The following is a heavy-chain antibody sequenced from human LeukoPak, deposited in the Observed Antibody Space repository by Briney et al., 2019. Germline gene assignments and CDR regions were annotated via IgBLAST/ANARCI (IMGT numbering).Heavy chain of an antibody. Sequence: ASVKVSCKASGGTFSSYAISWVRQAPGQGLEWMGRIIPILGIANYAQKFQGRVTITADKSTSTAYMELSSLRSEDTAVYYCARVLGGVVVTAIGLDYWGQGTLVTVSS. J-gene: IGHJ4*02. CDR1: GGTFSSYA. CDR2: IIPILGIA. CDR3: ARVLGGVVVTAIGLDY. V-gene: IGHV1-69*04. D-gene: IGHD2-21*02.